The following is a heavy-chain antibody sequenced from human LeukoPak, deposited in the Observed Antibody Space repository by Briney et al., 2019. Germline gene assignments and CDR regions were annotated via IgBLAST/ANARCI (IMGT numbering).Heavy chain of an antibody. V-gene: IGHV4-4*09. CDR1: GGSISSYY. D-gene: IGHD1-7*01. CDR2: IYTSGST. CDR3: ARLQITGTTSRYYYYYMDV. J-gene: IGHJ6*03. Sequence: PSETLSLTCTVSGGSISSYYWSWLRQPPGKGLEWIGYIYTSGSTNYSPSLKSRVTISVDTSKNQFSLKLSSVTAADTAVYYCARLQITGTTSRYYYYYMDVWGKGTTVTVSS.